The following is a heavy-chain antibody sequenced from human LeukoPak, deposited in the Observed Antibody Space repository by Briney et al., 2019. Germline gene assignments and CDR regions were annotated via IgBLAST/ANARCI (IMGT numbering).Heavy chain of an antibody. CDR1: GGTYSSYA. V-gene: IGHV1-69*13. D-gene: IGHD3-16*02. Sequence: SVKVSCKASGGTYSSYAISWVRQAPGQGLEWMGGIIPIFGTANYAQKFQGRVTITADESTSTAYMELSSLRSEDTAVYYCARGTYDYVWGSYHGYWGQGTLVTVSS. J-gene: IGHJ4*02. CDR3: ARGTYDYVWGSYHGY. CDR2: IIPIFGTA.